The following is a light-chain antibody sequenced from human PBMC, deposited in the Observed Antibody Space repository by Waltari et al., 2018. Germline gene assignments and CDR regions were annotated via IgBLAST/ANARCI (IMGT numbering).Light chain of an antibody. J-gene: IGKJ1*01. CDR3: QQYRSDST. CDR1: QSISSW. Sequence: DIQMTQSPSTLSASVGDRVTIVCRASQSISSWLAWYQQKSGKAPKLLIYKASSLESGVPTRFSGSGSGTEFTLTISSLQPDDFATYYCQQYRSDSTFGQGTKVEIK. V-gene: IGKV1-5*03. CDR2: KAS.